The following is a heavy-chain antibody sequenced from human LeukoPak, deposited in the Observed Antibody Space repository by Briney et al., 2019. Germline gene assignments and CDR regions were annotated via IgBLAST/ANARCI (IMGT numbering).Heavy chain of an antibody. D-gene: IGHD2-21*01. CDR2: ISGSGNTT. CDR1: GFTFRRYA. CDR3: ARGPFCGGGTCFSIGAFDV. V-gene: IGHV3-23*01. Sequence: GSLSLSCAGAGFTFRRYAMNWVRQAPGKGLEWVSAISGSGNTTYHSDSVKGRFSISRDNSKSTVFLQMNSLTADDTAVYYCARGPFCGGGTCFSIGAFDVWGQGTMVTVSS. J-gene: IGHJ3*01.